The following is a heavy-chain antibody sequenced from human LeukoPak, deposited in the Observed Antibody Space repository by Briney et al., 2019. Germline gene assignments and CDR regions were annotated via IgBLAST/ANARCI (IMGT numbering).Heavy chain of an antibody. CDR2: IYPGDSHT. V-gene: IGHV5-51*01. CDR1: GYNFINYW. D-gene: IGHD6-19*01. J-gene: IGHJ4*02. Sequence: GESLKISFKGSGYNFINYWIGWVRQTPGKGLEWMGIIYPGDSHTRYSSSFKGQVTISVDRSTSTAYLQWSSLKASDSAMYYCARQPALGAVAAMRGVPFDYWGQGTLVTVSA. CDR3: ARQPALGAVAAMRGVPFDY.